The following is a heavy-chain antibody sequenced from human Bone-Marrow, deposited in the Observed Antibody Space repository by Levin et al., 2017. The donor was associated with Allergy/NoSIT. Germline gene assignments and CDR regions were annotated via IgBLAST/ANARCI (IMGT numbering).Heavy chain of an antibody. V-gene: IGHV3-30*18. D-gene: IGHD5-12*01. CDR1: GFTFSSYG. CDR3: AKDIVVVVPTTPDESGYDYEGAFEHSFYGMDV. J-gene: IGHJ6*02. CDR2: ISYDGNNK. Sequence: GGSLRLSCGASGFTFSSYGMNWVRQAPGKGLEWVAVISYDGNNKYYADSVKGRFTISRDNSKNTLYLQMNSLRAGDTAVYYCAKDIVVVVPTTPDESGYDYEGAFEHSFYGMDVWGQGTAVTVSS.